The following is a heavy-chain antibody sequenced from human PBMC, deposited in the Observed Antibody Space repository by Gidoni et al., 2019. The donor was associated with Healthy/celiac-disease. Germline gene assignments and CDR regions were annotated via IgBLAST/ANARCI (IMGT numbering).Heavy chain of an antibody. Sequence: QVQLVQSGAEVKKPGASVKVSCKASGYTFTSYDINWVRQATGQGLEWMGWMNPNSGNTGYEQKFQGRVTMTRNTSISTAYMELSSLRSEDTAVYYCARAGCRTGGVCYLYYYYYGMDVWGQGTTVTVSS. CDR1: GYTFTSYD. CDR3: ARAGCRTGGVCYLYYYYYGMDV. D-gene: IGHD2-8*02. J-gene: IGHJ6*02. CDR2: MNPNSGNT. V-gene: IGHV1-8*01.